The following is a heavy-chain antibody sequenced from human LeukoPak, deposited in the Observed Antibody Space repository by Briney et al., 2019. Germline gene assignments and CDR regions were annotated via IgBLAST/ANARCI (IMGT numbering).Heavy chain of an antibody. D-gene: IGHD3-10*01. Sequence: SETLSLTCTVSGGSVSSGSDYWSWIRQPTGKGLEWIGYIYYSGSTNYNPSLKSRVTISVDTSKNQFSLKLSSVTAADTAVYYCARHITMVRGVRADHFDYWGQGTLVTVSS. CDR2: IYYSGST. J-gene: IGHJ4*02. CDR1: GGSVSSGSDY. V-gene: IGHV4-61*01. CDR3: ARHITMVRGVRADHFDY.